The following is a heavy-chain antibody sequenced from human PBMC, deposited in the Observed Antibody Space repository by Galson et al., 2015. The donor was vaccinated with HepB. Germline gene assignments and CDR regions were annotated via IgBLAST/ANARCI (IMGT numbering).Heavy chain of an antibody. Sequence: SLRLSCAASGFTFSSHSMNWVRQAPGKGLEWVSYISSSSSTIYYADSVKGRFTISRGNAKNSLYLQMNSLRAEDTAVYYCASNLDIVVVPAAIPNNNYYYYGMDIWGQGTTVTVSS. CDR3: ASNLDIVVVPAAIPNNNYYYYGMDI. CDR1: GFTFSSHS. J-gene: IGHJ6*02. CDR2: ISSSSSTI. D-gene: IGHD2-2*02. V-gene: IGHV3-48*04.